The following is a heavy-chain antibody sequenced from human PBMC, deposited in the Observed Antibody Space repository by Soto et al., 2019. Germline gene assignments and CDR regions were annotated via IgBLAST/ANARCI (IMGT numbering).Heavy chain of an antibody. CDR1: GYTFTSYG. D-gene: IGHD3-10*01. CDR2: ISAYNGNT. Sequence: ASVKVSCKASGYTFTSYGISWVRQAPGQGLEWMGWISAYNGNTNYAQKLQGRVTMTTDTSTSTAYMELRSLRSDDTAVYYCARTVLLWFGELSHFDYWGQGTLVTVSS. CDR3: ARTVLLWFGELSHFDY. V-gene: IGHV1-18*01. J-gene: IGHJ4*02.